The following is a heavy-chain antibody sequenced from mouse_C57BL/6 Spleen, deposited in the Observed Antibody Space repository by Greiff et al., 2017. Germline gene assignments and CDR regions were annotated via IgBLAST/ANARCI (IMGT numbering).Heavy chain of an antibody. D-gene: IGHD2-4*01. CDR2: FYPGSGSI. V-gene: IGHV1-62-2*01. CDR1: GYTFTEYT. J-gene: IGHJ3*01. Sequence: QVQLMESGAELVKPGASVKLSCTASGYTFTEYTIYWVKQRSGQGLEWIGWFYPGSGSIKYNEKFKDKVTLTADKSSSTVYMELSRLTSEDAAVYFCARHEPYDSWFAYWGQGTLVTVSA. CDR3: ARHEPYDSWFAY.